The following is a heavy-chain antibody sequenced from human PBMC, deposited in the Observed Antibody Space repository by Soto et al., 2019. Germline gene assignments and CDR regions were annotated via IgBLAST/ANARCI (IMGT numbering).Heavy chain of an antibody. CDR3: AREAGYNYGYFDY. V-gene: IGHV4-59*01. CDR1: GGSISSYY. CDR2: IYYSGST. J-gene: IGHJ4*02. Sequence: SETLSLTCTVSGGSISSYYWSWIRQPPGKGLEWIGYIYYSGSTNYNPSLKSRVTISVDTSKNQFSLKLSSVTAADTAVYYCAREAGYNYGYFDYWGQGTLVTVSS. D-gene: IGHD5-12*01.